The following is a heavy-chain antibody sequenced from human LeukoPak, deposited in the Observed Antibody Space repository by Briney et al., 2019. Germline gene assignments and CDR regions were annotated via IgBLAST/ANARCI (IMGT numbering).Heavy chain of an antibody. V-gene: IGHV3-23*01. J-gene: IGHJ4*02. D-gene: IGHD2/OR15-2a*01. CDR1: GFTFSSYA. CDR2: ISSSGTYK. CDR3: ARDEDLYSPTWYPFDY. Sequence: GGSLRLSCTASGFTFSSYAMSWVRQAPGKGLEWVSGISSSGTYKWHADSVKGRFSISRDNSKNAVYLEMKSLRAEDTATYYCARDEDLYSPTWYPFDYWGQGTLVTVSS.